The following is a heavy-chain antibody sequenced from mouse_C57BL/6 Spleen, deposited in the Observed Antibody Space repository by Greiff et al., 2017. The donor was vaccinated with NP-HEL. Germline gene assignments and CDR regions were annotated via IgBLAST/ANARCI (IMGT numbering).Heavy chain of an antibody. J-gene: IGHJ4*01. CDR3: ATYYSNSYAMDY. Sequence: QVQLQQSGAELVRPGTSVKVSCKASGYAFTNYLIEWVKQRPGQGLEWIGVINPGSGGTNYNEKFKGQATLTADKSSSTAYMQLSSLTAEDSAVYFCATYYSNSYAMDYWGQGTSVTVSS. V-gene: IGHV1-54*01. CDR2: INPGSGGT. D-gene: IGHD2-5*01. CDR1: GYAFTNYL.